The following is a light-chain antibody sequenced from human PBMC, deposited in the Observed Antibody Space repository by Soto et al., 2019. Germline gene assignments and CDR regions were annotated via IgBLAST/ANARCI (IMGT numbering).Light chain of an antibody. J-gene: IGLJ2*01. V-gene: IGLV1-40*01. CDR2: ANS. CDR3: QSYDNSLSGDVV. Sequence: QSVLTQPPSGSGAPGQRGTISCTGSSSNIGAGYDVHWYQQLPGTAPRLLIYANSDRPSGVPDRFSGSKSGTSASLAITGLQAEDEADYYCQSYDNSLSGDVVFGGGTKVTVL. CDR1: SSNIGAGYD.